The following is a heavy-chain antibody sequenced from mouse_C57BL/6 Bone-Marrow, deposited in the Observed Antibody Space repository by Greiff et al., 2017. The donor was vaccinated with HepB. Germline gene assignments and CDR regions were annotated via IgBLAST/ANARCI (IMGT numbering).Heavy chain of an antibody. Sequence: EVQGVESGGDLVKPGGSLKLSCAASGFTFSSYGMSWVRQTPDKRLEWVATISSGGSYTYYPDSVKGRFTISRDNAKNTLYLQMSSLKSEDTAMYYCARPSYDYEYAMDYWGQGTSVTVSS. D-gene: IGHD2-4*01. V-gene: IGHV5-6*01. CDR3: ARPSYDYEYAMDY. J-gene: IGHJ4*01. CDR1: GFTFSSYG. CDR2: ISSGGSYT.